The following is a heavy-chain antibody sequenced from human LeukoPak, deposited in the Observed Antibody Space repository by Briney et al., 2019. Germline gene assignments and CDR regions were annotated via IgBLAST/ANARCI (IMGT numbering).Heavy chain of an antibody. CDR2: IYHSGST. Sequence: PSETLSLTCAVSGYSISSGYYWGWIRQPPGKGLEWIGSIYHSGSTYYNPSLKSRVTISVDTSKNQFSLKLSCVTAADTAVYYCARAKTTVTTWFDPWGQGTLVTVSS. CDR3: ARAKTTVTTWFDP. V-gene: IGHV4-38-2*01. D-gene: IGHD4-17*01. J-gene: IGHJ5*02. CDR1: GYSISSGYY.